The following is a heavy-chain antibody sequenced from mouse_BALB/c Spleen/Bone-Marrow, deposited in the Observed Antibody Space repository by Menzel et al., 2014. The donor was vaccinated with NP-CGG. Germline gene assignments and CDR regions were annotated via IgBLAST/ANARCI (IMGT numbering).Heavy chain of an antibody. CDR1: GYTFTDYA. V-gene: IGHV1-67*01. J-gene: IGHJ1*01. Sequence: QVQLQQSSGPKLVRPGVSVKISCKGSGYTFTDYAMHWVKQSHAKSLEWIGVISTYAGNTNYNQKFKGKATMTVDKSSNTAYMELARLTSEDSAIYYCARGEGYDGWYFDVWGAGTTVTVSS. CDR3: ARGEGYDGWYFDV. D-gene: IGHD2-2*01. CDR2: ISTYAGNT.